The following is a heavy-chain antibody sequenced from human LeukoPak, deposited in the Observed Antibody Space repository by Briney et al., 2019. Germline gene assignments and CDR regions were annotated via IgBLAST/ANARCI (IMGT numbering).Heavy chain of an antibody. D-gene: IGHD3-10*01. J-gene: IGHJ2*01. CDR2: ISSGGSYM. CDR1: GFTFSGYG. CDR3: ARVGAKGGWYFDL. Sequence: AGSLPLSCAASGFTFSGYGMNWVRQAPGKGLEWVSSISSGGSYMYYADSLKGRFTISRDNAKNSLYLQMNSLRAEDTAVYYCARVGAKGGWYFDLCGRSDLVSASS. V-gene: IGHV3-21*01.